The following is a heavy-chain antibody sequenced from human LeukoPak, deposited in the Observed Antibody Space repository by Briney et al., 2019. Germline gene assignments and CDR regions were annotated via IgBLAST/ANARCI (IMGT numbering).Heavy chain of an antibody. Sequence: ASVKVSCKASGYSFTSYYMHWVRQAPGQGLQWLGMINPSGGSTSYAQMFQGRVTMTRDTSTSTVYMELSSLRSDDTAVYFCARASGSGDYTAFDIWGQGTMVTVSS. CDR2: INPSGGST. CDR1: GYSFTSYY. V-gene: IGHV1-46*01. CDR3: ARASGSGDYTAFDI. J-gene: IGHJ3*02. D-gene: IGHD4-17*01.